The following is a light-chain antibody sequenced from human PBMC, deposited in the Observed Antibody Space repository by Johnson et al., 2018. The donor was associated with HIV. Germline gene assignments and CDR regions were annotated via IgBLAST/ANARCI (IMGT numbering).Light chain of an antibody. Sequence: QSVLTQPPSVSAAPGQKVTISCSGSSSNIGNNYVSWYQQFPGTAPKLLIYDNNQRPSGIPDRFSGSKSGTSATLGITGLQTGDEADYYCGTWDSRLSAYVFGSGTKVTVL. J-gene: IGLJ1*01. CDR1: SSNIGNNY. V-gene: IGLV1-51*01. CDR2: DNN. CDR3: GTWDSRLSAYV.